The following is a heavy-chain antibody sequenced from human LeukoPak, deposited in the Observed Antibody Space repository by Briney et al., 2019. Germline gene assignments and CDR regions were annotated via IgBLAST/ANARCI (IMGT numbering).Heavy chain of an antibody. V-gene: IGHV3-30-3*01. Sequence: GRSLRLSCAASGFTFSSYAMHWVRQAPGKGLEWVAVISYDGSNKYYADSVKGRFTISRDNSKNTLYLQMNSLRAEDTAVYYCAREYHGGDYGDSPPIDYWGQGTLVTVSS. J-gene: IGHJ4*02. CDR1: GFTFSSYA. CDR2: ISYDGSNK. D-gene: IGHD4-17*01. CDR3: AREYHGGDYGDSPPIDY.